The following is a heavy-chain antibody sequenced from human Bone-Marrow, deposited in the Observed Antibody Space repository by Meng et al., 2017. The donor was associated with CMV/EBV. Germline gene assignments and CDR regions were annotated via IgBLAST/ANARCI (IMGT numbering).Heavy chain of an antibody. J-gene: IGHJ6*02. CDR3: ARVKTGYCSSTSCYPPPYGMDV. V-gene: IGHV1-18*01. Sequence: ASVKVSCKASGYTFTSYGISWVRQAPGQGPEWMGWISTYNGNTNYAQKLQGRVTMTTDTSTSTAHMELRSLRSDDAAVYYCARVKTGYCSSTSCYPPPYGMDVWGQGTTVTVSS. D-gene: IGHD2-2*01. CDR1: GYTFTSYG. CDR2: ISTYNGNT.